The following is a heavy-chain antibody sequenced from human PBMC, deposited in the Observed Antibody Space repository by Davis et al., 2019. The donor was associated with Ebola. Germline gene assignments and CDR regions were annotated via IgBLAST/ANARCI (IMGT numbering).Heavy chain of an antibody. CDR2: ISWNSGSI. V-gene: IGHV3-9*01. CDR3: AKDIDDIVVVPAAIHYYYGMDV. CDR1: GFTFDDYA. J-gene: IGHJ6*02. Sequence: SLKISCAASGFTFDDYAMHWVRQAPGKGLEWVSGISWNSGSIGYADSVKGRFTISRDNAKNSLYLQMNSLRAEDTALYYCAKDIDDIVVVPAAIHYYYGMDVWGQGTTVTVSS. D-gene: IGHD2-2*02.